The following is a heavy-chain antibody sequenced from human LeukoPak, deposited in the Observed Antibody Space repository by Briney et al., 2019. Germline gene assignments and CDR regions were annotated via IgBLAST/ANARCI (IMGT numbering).Heavy chain of an antibody. CDR1: GGTFSSYA. V-gene: IGHV1-69*05. J-gene: IGHJ6*03. CDR2: IIPFFGTA. CDR3: ARGVSGSYYSSLIFYMDV. Sequence: SSVKVSCKASGGTFSSYAISWVRQAPGQGLEWMGGIIPFFGTANYAQKFQGRVTITTDESTSTAYMELSGLRSEDTAVYYCARGVSGSYYSSLIFYMDVWGKGTTVTVSS. D-gene: IGHD1-26*01.